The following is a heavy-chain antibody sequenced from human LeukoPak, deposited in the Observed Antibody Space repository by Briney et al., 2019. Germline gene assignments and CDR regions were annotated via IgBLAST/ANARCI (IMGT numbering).Heavy chain of an antibody. Sequence: PSETLSLTCTVSGGSISSSSYYWGWIRQPPGKGLEWIGSIYYSGSTYYNPSLKSRVTISVDTSKNQFSLKLSSVTAADTAVYYCARGTPGAFDIWGQGTMVTVSS. J-gene: IGHJ3*02. CDR1: GGSISSSSYY. CDR2: IYYSGST. CDR3: ARGTPGAFDI. D-gene: IGHD1-14*01. V-gene: IGHV4-39*07.